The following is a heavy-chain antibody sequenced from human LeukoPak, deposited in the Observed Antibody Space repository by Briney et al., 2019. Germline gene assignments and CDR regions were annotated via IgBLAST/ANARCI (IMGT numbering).Heavy chain of an antibody. CDR3: ARGVTRYNWFDP. Sequence: GESLQISCQAFGYRFSANWIGWVRQLPGKGLEWMGIIYPADSDTYYSPSFQGQVTISADKSISTTYLQWSSLKASDSAMYYCARGVTRYNWFDPWGQGTLVTVSS. CDR1: GYRFSANW. J-gene: IGHJ5*02. V-gene: IGHV5-51*01. D-gene: IGHD4-23*01. CDR2: IYPADSDT.